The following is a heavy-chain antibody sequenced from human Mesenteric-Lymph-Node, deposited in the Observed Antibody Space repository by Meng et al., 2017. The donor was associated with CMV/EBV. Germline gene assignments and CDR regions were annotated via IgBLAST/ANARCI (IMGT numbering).Heavy chain of an antibody. CDR2: IRAKTDGGTA. CDR1: GFTFSNAW. CDR3: NTVWYDSKTYSGY. D-gene: IGHD3-10*01. J-gene: IGHJ4*02. Sequence: GESLKISCAASGFTFSNAWMSWVRQAPGKGLEWVGRIRAKTDGGTADYGAPVKGRFTMSRDDSKNTLYLQMHSLKTEDTAVYYCNTVWYDSKTYSGYWGQGTLVTVSS. V-gene: IGHV3-15*01.